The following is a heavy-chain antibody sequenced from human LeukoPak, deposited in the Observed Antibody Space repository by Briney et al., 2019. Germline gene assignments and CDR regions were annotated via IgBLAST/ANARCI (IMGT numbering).Heavy chain of an antibody. J-gene: IGHJ3*02. V-gene: IGHV3-33*08. Sequence: PGGSLRLSCAASGFTFSSYAMSWVRQAPGKGLEWVAVIWPNGSNKYHADSVKGRFTISRGNSKSTLFLQMSSLAAEDTAVYYCVGELLTAAGTIGAFDIWGRGTMVTVSS. D-gene: IGHD6-19*01. CDR1: GFTFSSYA. CDR3: VGELLTAAGTIGAFDI. CDR2: IWPNGSNK.